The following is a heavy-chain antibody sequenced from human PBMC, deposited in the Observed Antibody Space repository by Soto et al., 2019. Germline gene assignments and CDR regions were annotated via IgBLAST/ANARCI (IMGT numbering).Heavy chain of an antibody. CDR3: ARVADCSGGRCYFSVDY. CDR1: GGSISSGDYY. J-gene: IGHJ4*02. CDR2: IYYSGST. V-gene: IGHV4-30-4*01. D-gene: IGHD2-15*01. Sequence: QVQLQESGPGLVKPSQTLSLTCTVSGGSISSGDYYWSWIRQPPGKGLEWIGYIYYSGSTYYNPSLKSRVTTSVDTSKNQFSLKQSSVTAADTAVYYCARVADCSGGRCYFSVDYWGQGTLVTVSS.